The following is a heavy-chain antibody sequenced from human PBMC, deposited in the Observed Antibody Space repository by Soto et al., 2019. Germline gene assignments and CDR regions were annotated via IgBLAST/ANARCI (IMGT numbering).Heavy chain of an antibody. D-gene: IGHD2-21*02. CDR3: ARSDDGGNLYYFDY. CDR2: IYYSGST. J-gene: IGHJ4*02. V-gene: IGHV4-31*01. Sequence: TLSLTCTVSGCSISSGGYCWSWIRQHPGKGLEWIGYIYYSGSTYYSPSFQDQVTISVDKSISTAYLQWNSQKASDTALYYCARSDDGGNLYYFDYWGQGTMVTVSS. CDR1: GCSISSGGYC.